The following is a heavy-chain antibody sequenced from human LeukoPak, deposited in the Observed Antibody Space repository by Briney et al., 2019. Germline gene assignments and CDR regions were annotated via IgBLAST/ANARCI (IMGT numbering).Heavy chain of an antibody. D-gene: IGHD3-22*01. V-gene: IGHV3-23*01. CDR3: ARDSGYYYDSLG. CDR2: ISGSGGST. J-gene: IGHJ4*02. Sequence: PGGSLRLSCAASGFTFSSYAMSWVRQAPGKGLEWVSAISGSGGSTYYADSVKGRFTISRDNSKNTLYLQMNSLRAEDTAVYYCARDSGYYYDSLGWGQGTLVTVSS. CDR1: GFTFSSYA.